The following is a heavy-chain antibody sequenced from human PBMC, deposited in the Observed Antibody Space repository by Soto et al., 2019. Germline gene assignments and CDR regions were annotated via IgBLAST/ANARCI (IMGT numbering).Heavy chain of an antibody. V-gene: IGHV4-39*07. Sequence: SETLSLTCTVSGGSIASSLYYWGWVRQSPGKGLEWIESIYYSGSTHYNPSLKSRVTVSVDTSKNQFSLKLSSVTAADTAVYYCARNGWSYGMDVWGQGTTVTVSS. D-gene: IGHD6-19*01. J-gene: IGHJ6*02. CDR3: ARNGWSYGMDV. CDR1: GGSIASSLYY. CDR2: IYYSGST.